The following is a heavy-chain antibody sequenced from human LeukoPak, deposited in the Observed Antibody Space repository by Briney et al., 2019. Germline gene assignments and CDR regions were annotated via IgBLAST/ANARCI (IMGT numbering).Heavy chain of an antibody. J-gene: IGHJ6*02. V-gene: IGHV3-33*01. CDR3: ARKRRFGNYYYYGMDV. Sequence: GGSLRLSCAAPGFTFRNYGMHWVRQTPGKGLEWVAVIWFDGNNKFYADSVKGRFTISRDNSNNTLFLEMSSLRVEDSAVYYCARKRRFGNYYYYGMDVWGQGTTVTISS. D-gene: IGHD3-3*01. CDR1: GFTFRNYG. CDR2: IWFDGNNK.